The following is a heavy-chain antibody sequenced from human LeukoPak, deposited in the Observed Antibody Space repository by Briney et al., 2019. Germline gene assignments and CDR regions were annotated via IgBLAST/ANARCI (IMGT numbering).Heavy chain of an antibody. D-gene: IGHD2-15*01. CDR3: TRDSALLGVAFDL. J-gene: IGHJ3*01. Sequence: GGSLRLSCSASGFPFNTYAIHWVRQAPGKGLEYVAGISSNGDNTDFADSAKGRFTISRDNSKSTLFLQMNGLRAEDTAVYFCTRDSALLGVAFDLWGQGTVVTVSS. V-gene: IGHV3-64D*06. CDR2: ISSNGDNT. CDR1: GFPFNTYA.